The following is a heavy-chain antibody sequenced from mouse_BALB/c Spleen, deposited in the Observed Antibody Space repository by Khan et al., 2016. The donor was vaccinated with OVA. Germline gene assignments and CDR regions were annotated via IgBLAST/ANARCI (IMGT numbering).Heavy chain of an antibody. CDR1: GFNITDYY. CDR2: FDPDNGNT. D-gene: IGHD2-3*01. CDR3: PRSILLDFDY. V-gene: IGHV14-1*02. J-gene: IGHJ2*03. Sequence: VQLQQSGPELVRPGALVRLSCTASGFNITDYYIQWVRQRPDQGLEWIGWFDPDNGNTIYDPKFQGKATITADTSSNPAYLQLSSLTSEDTAAYYSPRSILLDFDYGGQGTSLTVSS.